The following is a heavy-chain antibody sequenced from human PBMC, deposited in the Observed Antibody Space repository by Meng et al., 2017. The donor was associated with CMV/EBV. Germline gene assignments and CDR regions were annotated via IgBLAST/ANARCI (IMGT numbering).Heavy chain of an antibody. Sequence: QGQLVQSGAQMRNPGASVKVSCKASGDTFTDYDMHWVRQAPGQGLEWMGCINPNSGDTNYAQKFQGRVTMTRDTSISTAYMELSRLRSDDTAVYYCTRDAHLTTVTPNWFDPWGQGTLVTVSS. V-gene: IGHV1-2*02. CDR2: INPNSGDT. D-gene: IGHD4-17*01. CDR1: GDTFTDYD. CDR3: TRDAHLTTVTPNWFDP. J-gene: IGHJ5*02.